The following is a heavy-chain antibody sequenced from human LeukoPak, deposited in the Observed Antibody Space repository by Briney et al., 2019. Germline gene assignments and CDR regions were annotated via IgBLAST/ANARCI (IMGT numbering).Heavy chain of an antibody. CDR1: GGTFSSYA. Sequence: GSSVKVSCKASGGTFSSYAISWVRQAPGQGLEWMGGIIPIFGTANYAQKFQGRVTITTDESTSTAYMELSSLRSEDTAVYYCARSYDFWSGYYGPFWYWGRGTLVTVSS. CDR3: ARSYDFWSGYYGPFWY. CDR2: IIPIFGTA. V-gene: IGHV1-69*05. D-gene: IGHD3-3*01. J-gene: IGHJ4*02.